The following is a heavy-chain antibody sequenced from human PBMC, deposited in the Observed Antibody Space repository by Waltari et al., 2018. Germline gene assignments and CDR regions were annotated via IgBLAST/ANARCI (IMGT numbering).Heavy chain of an antibody. D-gene: IGHD6-13*01. CDR2: IKQDGSEK. CDR1: GLSFGHYW. J-gene: IGHJ4*02. Sequence: EVQLVESGGGLAQPGGSLRLSCAAFGLSFGHYWMTWVRQAAGKGPEWVANIKQDGSEKYYMDSVKGRFTISRDNAKNSLYLQMNNLRVEDTAVYYCTRGGRDSSWYWRDWGQGTLVTVSS. V-gene: IGHV3-7*01. CDR3: TRGGRDSSWYWRD.